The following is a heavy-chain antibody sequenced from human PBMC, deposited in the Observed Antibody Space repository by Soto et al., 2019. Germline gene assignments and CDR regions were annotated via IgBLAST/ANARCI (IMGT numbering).Heavy chain of an antibody. J-gene: IGHJ6*02. Sequence: ASVKVSCKASGGTFSSYAISWVRQAPGQGLEWMGEIILIFGTANYAQKFQGRVTITADESTSTAYMELSSLRSEDTAVYYCARDSLMERPVFSIGYYYGMDVWGQGTTVTVSS. CDR1: GGTFSSYA. CDR2: IILIFGTA. D-gene: IGHD1-1*01. V-gene: IGHV1-69*13. CDR3: ARDSLMERPVFSIGYYYGMDV.